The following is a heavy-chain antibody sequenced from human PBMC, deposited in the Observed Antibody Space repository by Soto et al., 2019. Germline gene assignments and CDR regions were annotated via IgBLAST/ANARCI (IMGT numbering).Heavy chain of an antibody. D-gene: IGHD3-9*01. Sequence: PSETLSLTCTVSGGSISSYYWSWIRQPPGKGLEWIGYIYYSGSTNYNPSLKSRVTISVDTSKNQFSLKLSSVTAADTAVYYCARHLISLSGYRRFDPCGHGTLVTVSP. CDR1: GGSISSYY. CDR2: IYYSGST. V-gene: IGHV4-59*08. CDR3: ARHLISLSGYRRFDP. J-gene: IGHJ5*02.